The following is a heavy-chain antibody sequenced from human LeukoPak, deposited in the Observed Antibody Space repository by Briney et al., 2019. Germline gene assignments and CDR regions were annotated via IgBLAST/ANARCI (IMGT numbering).Heavy chain of an antibody. CDR2: ISYHGSST. V-gene: IGHV3-30*18. Sequence: PGGSLRLSCAASGFTFSSYGMHWVRQAPGTGLEWVAFISYHGSSTYYADSVKGRFTISRDNSKNTLYLQMNSLRAEDTAVYYCAKDSKIGNYYGSGSPPNFDYWGQGTLVTVSS. CDR3: AKDSKIGNYYGSGSPPNFDY. J-gene: IGHJ4*02. CDR1: GFTFSSYG. D-gene: IGHD3-10*01.